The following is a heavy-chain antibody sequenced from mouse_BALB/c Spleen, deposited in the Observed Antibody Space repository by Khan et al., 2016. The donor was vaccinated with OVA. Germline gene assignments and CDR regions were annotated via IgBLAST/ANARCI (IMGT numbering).Heavy chain of an antibody. CDR3: ARRGLSGIFAY. D-gene: IGHD1-1*02. CDR1: GYTFTTYW. Sequence: QVQLKQSGAELAKPGASVKMSCTASGYTFTTYWMHWVKQRPGQGLEWIGYINPSTGYTEYTQNFKDKATLTADESSSTAYMQLNSLTSEDSAVYYCARRGLSGIFAYWGQGTLVTVSP. V-gene: IGHV1-7*01. J-gene: IGHJ3*01. CDR2: INPSTGYT.